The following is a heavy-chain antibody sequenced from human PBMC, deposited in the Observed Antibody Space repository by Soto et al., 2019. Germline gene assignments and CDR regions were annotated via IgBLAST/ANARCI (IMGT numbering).Heavy chain of an antibody. J-gene: IGHJ5*02. CDR1: GGSISSYY. V-gene: IGHV4-59*01. Sequence: QVQLQESGPGLVKPSETLSLTCTVSGGSISSYYWSWIRQPPGKGLEWIGYIYYSGSTNYNPSLKSRVTISVDTSKNQFSLKLSSVTAADTAVYYCARVRHFDWSNWFDPWGQGTLVTVSS. CDR2: IYYSGST. CDR3: ARVRHFDWSNWFDP. D-gene: IGHD3-9*01.